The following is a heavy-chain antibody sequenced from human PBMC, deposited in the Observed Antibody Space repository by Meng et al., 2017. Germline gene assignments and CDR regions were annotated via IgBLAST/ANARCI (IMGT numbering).Heavy chain of an antibody. Sequence: GGSLRLSCAASRFTFSNAWMNWVRQAPGKGLEWVGRIKSKSDGGTTDYAAPVKGRFSISRDDSKNTLYLQMNSLRTEDTGVYYCTTIAEAGEADYWGQGTLVTVSS. CDR1: RFTFSNAW. V-gene: IGHV3-15*01. CDR2: IKSKSDGGTT. CDR3: TTIAEAGEADY. J-gene: IGHJ4*02. D-gene: IGHD6-13*01.